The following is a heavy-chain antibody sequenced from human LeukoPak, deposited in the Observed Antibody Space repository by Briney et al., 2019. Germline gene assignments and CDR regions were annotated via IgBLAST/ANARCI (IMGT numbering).Heavy chain of an antibody. V-gene: IGHV4-59*01. CDR1: GGSISSYY. CDR3: ASHSQGITIFGVVPGWFDP. Sequence: PSETLSLTCTVSGGSISSYYWSWIRQPPGKGLEWIGYIYYSGSTNYNPSLKSRVTISVDTSKNQFSLKLSSVTAADTAVYYCASHSQGITIFGVVPGWFDPWGQGTLVTVSS. J-gene: IGHJ5*02. CDR2: IYYSGST. D-gene: IGHD3-3*01.